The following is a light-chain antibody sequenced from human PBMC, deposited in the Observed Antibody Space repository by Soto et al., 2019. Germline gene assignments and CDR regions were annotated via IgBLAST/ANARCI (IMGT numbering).Light chain of an antibody. CDR1: SSDIGAYNY. V-gene: IGLV2-14*01. J-gene: IGLJ1*01. CDR2: EVI. CDR3: SSYTSSSTTPYV. Sequence: QSALTQPASVSGSPGQSITISCTGTSSDIGAYNYVSWYRQHPGKAPKLMIYEVINRPSGVSNRFSGSKSGNTASLTISGLQPEDEADYSCSSYTSSSTTPYVFGTGTKVTVL.